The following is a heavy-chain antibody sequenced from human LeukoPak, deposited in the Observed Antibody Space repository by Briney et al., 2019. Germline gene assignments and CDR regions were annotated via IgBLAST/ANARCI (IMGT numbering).Heavy chain of an antibody. CDR2: INHNGGT. CDR3: AKMFNADVYFEY. Sequence: PSETLSLTCTVYGGSFSGYFWSWIRQPPGKGLEWIGDINHNGGTNYNPSLKSRVTISVDTSKSQFSLRLSSVTAADTAVYYCAKMFNADVYFEYWGQGILVTVSS. D-gene: IGHD2-2*01. J-gene: IGHJ4*02. V-gene: IGHV4-34*01. CDR1: GGSFSGYF.